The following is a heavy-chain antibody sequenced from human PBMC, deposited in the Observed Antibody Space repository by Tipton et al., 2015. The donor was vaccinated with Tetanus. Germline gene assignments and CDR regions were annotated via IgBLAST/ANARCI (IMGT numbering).Heavy chain of an antibody. CDR3: ARDPGGDYGY. V-gene: IGHV4-59*02. CDR2: VYHTGSA. CDR1: GDSVRNHY. D-gene: IGHD4-17*01. J-gene: IGHJ4*02. Sequence: LRLSCTVPGDSVRNHYWSWIRQPPGKGLEWIGYVYHTGSAFYNPSLKSRVTMSVDTSKNQLSLVVTAVTAADTAVYYCARDPGGDYGYWGQGIRVTVSS.